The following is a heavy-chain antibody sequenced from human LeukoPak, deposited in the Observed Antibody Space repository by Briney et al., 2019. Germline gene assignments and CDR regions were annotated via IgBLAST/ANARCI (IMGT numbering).Heavy chain of an antibody. Sequence: SETLSLTCIVSGGSISSYYWSWIRQSPGKGLEWIGYVYYSGSTNYNPSLKSRVTVSVDTSKNQFSLKLTSVTAADTAVYYCARDYSSSWYYFDYWGQGNLVTVSS. J-gene: IGHJ4*02. CDR1: GGSISSYY. CDR2: VYYSGST. V-gene: IGHV4-59*01. CDR3: ARDYSSSWYYFDY. D-gene: IGHD6-13*01.